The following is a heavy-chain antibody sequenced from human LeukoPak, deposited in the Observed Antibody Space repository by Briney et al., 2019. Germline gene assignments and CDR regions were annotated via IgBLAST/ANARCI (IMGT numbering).Heavy chain of an antibody. Sequence: GGSLRLSCAASGFTFSDYYMSWIRQAPGKGLEWVSYISSSGSTIYYADSVKGRFTISRDNAKNSLYLQMNSLRAEDTAVYYCARDLIVVPSEVGWFDPWGQGTLVTVSS. CDR2: ISSSGSTI. D-gene: IGHD2-2*01. V-gene: IGHV3-11*04. J-gene: IGHJ5*02. CDR1: GFTFSDYY. CDR3: ARDLIVVPSEVGWFDP.